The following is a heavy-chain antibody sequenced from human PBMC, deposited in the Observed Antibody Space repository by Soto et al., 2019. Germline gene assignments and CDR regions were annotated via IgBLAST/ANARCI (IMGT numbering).Heavy chain of an antibody. Sequence: EVQLVESGGGLVQPGGSLRLSCAASGLIFSNYRMHWVRQVPGKGLVWVSCISTDGSITNYADSVKGRFTVSRDNAKNTLYLQMNSLRAEDTAVYYCARDIDGLHYWGQGTMVTVSS. D-gene: IGHD3-16*02. CDR1: GLIFSNYR. CDR3: ARDIDGLHY. J-gene: IGHJ4*02. CDR2: ISTDGSIT. V-gene: IGHV3-74*01.